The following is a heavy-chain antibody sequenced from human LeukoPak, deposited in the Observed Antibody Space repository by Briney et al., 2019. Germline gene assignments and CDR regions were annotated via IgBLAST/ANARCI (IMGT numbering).Heavy chain of an antibody. Sequence: PGGSLGLSCAGSGFNFSSYAMSWVRQAPGKGLEYVAAISSDGDRTYYGNSVKGRFTISRDNSKNTLYLQMGSLRPEDMAVYYCATWSGYHHLYWGQGTLVTVSS. CDR3: ATWSGYHHLY. CDR2: ISSDGDRT. J-gene: IGHJ4*02. CDR1: GFNFSSYA. V-gene: IGHV3-64*01. D-gene: IGHD3-3*01.